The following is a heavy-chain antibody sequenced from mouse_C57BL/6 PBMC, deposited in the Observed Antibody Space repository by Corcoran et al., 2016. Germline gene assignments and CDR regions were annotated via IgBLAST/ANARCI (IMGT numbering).Heavy chain of an antibody. CDR2: IYAGDGDT. V-gene: IGHV1-80*01. J-gene: IGHJ3*01. CDR1: GYAFSSYW. CDR3: ARDFYAY. Sequence: QVQLQQSGAELVKPGASVKISCKASGYAFSSYWMNWGKQRPGKGLEWIGQIYAGDGDTNYNGKFQGKATLTADKSTSTAYMQLSSLTSEDSAVYFCARDFYAYGGEGTLVTVSA.